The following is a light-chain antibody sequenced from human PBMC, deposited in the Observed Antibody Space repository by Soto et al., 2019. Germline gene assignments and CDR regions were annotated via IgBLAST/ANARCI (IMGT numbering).Light chain of an antibody. Sequence: EIVMTQSPATLSVSPGERATLSCRASQSVSSNLAWHQQKPGQAPRLLIYGASTRATGIPARFSGSGSGTEFTLTISSLQSEDFAVDYCQQYNNWPPSTFRQGAKVESK. CDR1: QSVSSN. J-gene: IGKJ1*01. V-gene: IGKV3-15*01. CDR3: QQYNNWPPST. CDR2: GAS.